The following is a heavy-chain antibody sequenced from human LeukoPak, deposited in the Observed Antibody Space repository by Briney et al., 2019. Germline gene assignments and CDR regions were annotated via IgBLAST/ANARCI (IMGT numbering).Heavy chain of an antibody. CDR1: GFTFSSYW. CDR2: IKQDGSEK. CDR3: AKVDSFQWGGKYCISTTCFPSVFDI. J-gene: IGHJ3*02. V-gene: IGHV3-7*01. D-gene: IGHD2-2*01. Sequence: GGSLRLSCAASGFTFSSYWMSWVRQAPGKGLEWVANIKQDGSEKYYVDSVKGRFTISRDNAKNSLYLQMNSLRAEDTAVYYGAKVDSFQWGGKYCISTTCFPSVFDIWGQGTMVTV.